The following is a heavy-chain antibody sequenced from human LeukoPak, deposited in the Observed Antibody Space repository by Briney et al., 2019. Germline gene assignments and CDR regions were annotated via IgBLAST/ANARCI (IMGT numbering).Heavy chain of an antibody. CDR1: GFTVRSNY. D-gene: IGHD2-2*01. J-gene: IGHJ6*02. V-gene: IGHV3-66*02. CDR2: IYSGGST. CDR3: ARGGLVPAAYYYYYGMDV. Sequence: PGGSLRLSCAASGFTVRSNYMSWVRQAPGKGLEGVSVIYSGGSTYYADSVKGRFTISRDNSKNTLYLQMNSLRAEDTAVYYCARGGLVPAAYYYYYGMDVWGQGTTVTVSS.